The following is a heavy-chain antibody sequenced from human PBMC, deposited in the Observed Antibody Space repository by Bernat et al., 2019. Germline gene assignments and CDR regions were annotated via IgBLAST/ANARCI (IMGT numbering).Heavy chain of an antibody. V-gene: IGHV3-21*01. J-gene: IGHJ4*02. CDR1: GFTFSSYS. Sequence: EVQLVESGGGLVKPGGSPRLSCAASGFTFSSYSMNWVRQAPGKGLEWVSSISSSSSYIYYADSVKGRFTISRDNAKNSLYLQMNSLRAEDTAVYYCARYYYDSSGYYYLSTVSDYWGQGTLVTVSS. CDR2: ISSSSSYI. CDR3: ARYYYDSSGYYYLSTVSDY. D-gene: IGHD3-22*01.